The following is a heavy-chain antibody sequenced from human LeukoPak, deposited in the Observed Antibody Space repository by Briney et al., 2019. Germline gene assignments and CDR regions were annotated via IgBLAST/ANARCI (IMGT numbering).Heavy chain of an antibody. CDR1: GFTFSSYA. CDR3: AKVAGYSSGWYTSLDF. J-gene: IGHJ4*02. V-gene: IGHV3-23*01. Sequence: PGGSLRLSCAASGFTFSSYAMSWVRQAPGKGLEWVSAISGTGGSTYYADSVKGRFTISRDNSKNTLYLQMNSLRAEDTAVYYCAKVAGYSSGWYTSLDFWGQGTLVTVSS. CDR2: ISGTGGST. D-gene: IGHD6-19*01.